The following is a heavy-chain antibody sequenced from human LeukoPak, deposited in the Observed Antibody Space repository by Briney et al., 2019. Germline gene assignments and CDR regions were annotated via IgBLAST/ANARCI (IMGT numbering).Heavy chain of an antibody. Sequence: GASVKVSCKSSGYTFTRNYVHWVRQAPGQGLEWVGLINPTGSTAWSAQKFRGRLTMTRDLSTTTDYMELSSLRLEDTAVYYCAGGAGEGYTYGRYYSDYWGQGTLVTVSS. V-gene: IGHV1-46*01. J-gene: IGHJ4*02. CDR2: INPTGSTA. CDR3: AGGAGEGYTYGRYYSDY. D-gene: IGHD5-18*01. CDR1: GYTFTRNY.